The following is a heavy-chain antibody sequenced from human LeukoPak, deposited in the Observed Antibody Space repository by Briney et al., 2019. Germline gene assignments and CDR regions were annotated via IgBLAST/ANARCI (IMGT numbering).Heavy chain of an antibody. CDR2: VRFDGSDH. Sequence: GGSLRLSCAASGFTFRDYGMHWVRQAPGKGLEWVAAVRFDGSDHYHEDYVKGRFTISRDNSKNTVYLQMNSLRAEDTAVYYCARDLYDYFLDYWGQGTVVTVSS. V-gene: IGHV3-33*01. CDR1: GFTFRDYG. CDR3: ARDLYDYFLDY. D-gene: IGHD3-3*01. J-gene: IGHJ4*02.